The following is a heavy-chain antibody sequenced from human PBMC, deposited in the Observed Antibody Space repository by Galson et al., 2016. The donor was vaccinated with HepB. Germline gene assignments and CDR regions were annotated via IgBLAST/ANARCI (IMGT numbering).Heavy chain of an antibody. CDR3: ARDSFTIFGVTPNWFDP. J-gene: IGHJ5*02. D-gene: IGHD3-3*01. V-gene: IGHV3-33*01. CDR2: ILSDGSKK. Sequence: SLRLSCAASGFTFSRYGMHWVRQAPGKGLEWVAVILSDGSKKYYADSVKGRFTISRDNSKNTLYLQMNSLRAEDTAVYYCARDSFTIFGVTPNWFDPWGQGTLVTVSS. CDR1: GFTFSRYG.